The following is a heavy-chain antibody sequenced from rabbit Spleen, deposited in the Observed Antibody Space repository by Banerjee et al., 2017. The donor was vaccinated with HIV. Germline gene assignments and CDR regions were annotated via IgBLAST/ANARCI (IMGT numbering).Heavy chain of an antibody. CDR1: GFDFRRYY. D-gene: IGHD2-1*01. CDR3: VRDLGYDDYTEKGYFNL. V-gene: IGHV1S7*01. Sequence: QVKETGGGLVQPGGSLTLSCKASGFDFRRYYLSWVRQAPGKGLEWIGIISVGEGNTDYANWVNGRFTISSDNAQNTVDLQMSGLTAADTATYFCVRDLGYDDYTEKGYFNLWGQGTLVTVS. CDR2: ISVGEGNT. J-gene: IGHJ4*01.